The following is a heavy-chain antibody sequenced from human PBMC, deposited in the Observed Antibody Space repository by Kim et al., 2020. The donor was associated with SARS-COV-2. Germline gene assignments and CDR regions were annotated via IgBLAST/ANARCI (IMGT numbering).Heavy chain of an antibody. CDR2: IYYSGST. D-gene: IGHD4-17*01. V-gene: IGHV4-39*01. CDR1: GGSISSSSYY. CDR3: ARHVGGYGDESTYYYYGMDV. J-gene: IGHJ6*02. Sequence: SETLSLTCTVSGGSISSSSYYWGWIRQPPGKGLEWIGSIYYSGSTYYNPSLKSRVTISVDTSKNQFSLKLSSVTAADTAVYYCARHVGGYGDESTYYYYGMDVWGQGTTVTVSS.